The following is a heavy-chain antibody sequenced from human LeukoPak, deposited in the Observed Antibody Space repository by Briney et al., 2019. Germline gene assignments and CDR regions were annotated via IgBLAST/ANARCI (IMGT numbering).Heavy chain of an antibody. J-gene: IGHJ3*02. V-gene: IGHV3-7*03. CDR3: ASGGRIVGATGDAFDI. D-gene: IGHD1-26*01. CDR2: IKQDGSEK. Sequence: GGSLRLSCAASGFTFSSYWMSWVRQAPGKGLEWVANIKQDGSEKYYVDSVKGRFTISRDNAKNSLYLQMNSLRAEDTAVYYCASGGRIVGATGDAFDIWGQGTMVTVSS. CDR1: GFTFSSYW.